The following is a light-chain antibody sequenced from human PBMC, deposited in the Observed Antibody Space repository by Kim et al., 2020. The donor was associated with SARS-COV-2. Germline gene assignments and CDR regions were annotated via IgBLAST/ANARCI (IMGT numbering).Light chain of an antibody. CDR2: DAS. CDR3: KQQRT. Sequence: ALLSVSAGEGCTLSGRARQSVSSYLAGYQQKPGQAPRLLIYDASNGATGIPARFSGSGSGTDFTLTISSLEPEDFAVYYCKQQRTFGQGTKVDIK. CDR1: QSVSSY. J-gene: IGKJ1*01. V-gene: IGKV3-11*01.